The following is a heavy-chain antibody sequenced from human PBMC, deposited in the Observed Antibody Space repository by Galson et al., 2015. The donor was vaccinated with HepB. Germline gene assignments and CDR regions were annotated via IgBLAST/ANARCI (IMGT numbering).Heavy chain of an antibody. V-gene: IGHV1-69*10. CDR2: IIPIFGIG. D-gene: IGHD3-22*01. J-gene: IGHJ3*02. CDR3: ARDVLDSSGYYNAFDI. Sequence: SVKVSCKASGGTFSSYDINWVRQAPGQGLEWVGGIIPIFGIGKYAQRFQGRVTITADKSTSTAYMELSSLRSEDTAVYYCARDVLDSSGYYNAFDIWGQGTMVTVSS. CDR1: GGTFSSYD.